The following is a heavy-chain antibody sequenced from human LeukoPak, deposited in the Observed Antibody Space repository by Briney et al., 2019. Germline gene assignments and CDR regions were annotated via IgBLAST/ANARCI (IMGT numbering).Heavy chain of an antibody. Sequence: SKTLSLTCTVSGASISSYYWSWIRQSPGKVLEWIGYISNSGSAYYNPSLKSRVTISVDTSKNQFSLKLTSVTAADTAVYYCARERGSSSWHDYWGQGTLVTVSS. D-gene: IGHD6-13*01. J-gene: IGHJ4*02. CDR2: ISNSGSA. CDR1: GASISSYY. V-gene: IGHV4-59*01. CDR3: ARERGSSSWHDY.